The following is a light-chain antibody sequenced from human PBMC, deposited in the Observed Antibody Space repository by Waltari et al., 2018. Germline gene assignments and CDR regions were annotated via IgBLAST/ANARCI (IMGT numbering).Light chain of an antibody. CDR2: GTS. CDR1: QSVSSN. J-gene: IGKJ4*01. CDR3: QQYNNWPPLT. V-gene: IGKV3-15*01. Sequence: EIVMTQSPATLSVSPGERATPSCRASQSVSSNLAWYQQKPGKAPRLLIYGTSTRATGIPARFSGSGSGTEFTLTISSLQSEDFAVYYCQQYNNWPPLTFGGGTTVEIK.